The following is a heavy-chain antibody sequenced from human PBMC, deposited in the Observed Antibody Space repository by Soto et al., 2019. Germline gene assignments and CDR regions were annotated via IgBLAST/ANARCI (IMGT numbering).Heavy chain of an antibody. V-gene: IGHV1-3*01. CDR2: INAGNGNT. J-gene: IGHJ3*02. CDR3: ARDRGELRSSDDFDI. D-gene: IGHD1-26*01. Sequence: QVQLVQSGAEVKKPGASVKVSCKASGYTFTSYAMHWVRQAPGQRLEWMGWINAGNGNTKYSQKFQGRVTITRDTSASTGDMELSSVRSEDTAVYYCARDRGELRSSDDFDIWGQGTMVTVAS. CDR1: GYTFTSYA.